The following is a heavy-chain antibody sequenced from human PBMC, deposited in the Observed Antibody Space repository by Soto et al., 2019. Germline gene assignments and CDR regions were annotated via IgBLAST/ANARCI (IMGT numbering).Heavy chain of an antibody. D-gene: IGHD2-2*02. V-gene: IGHV4-31*03. CDR2: IYYSGST. CDR1: GGSISSGGYY. Sequence: QVQLQESGPGLVKPSQTLSLTCTVSGGSISSGGYYWSWIRQHPGKGLEWIGNIYYSGSTYYNPSLKSRVTISVDTSKTLFSLKLSSVTAADTAVYYCAGYCSSTSCYTGTDYWGQGTLFTVSS. CDR3: AGYCSSTSCYTGTDY. J-gene: IGHJ4*02.